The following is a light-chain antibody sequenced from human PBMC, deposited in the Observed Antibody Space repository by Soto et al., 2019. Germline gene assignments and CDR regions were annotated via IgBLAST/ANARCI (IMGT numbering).Light chain of an antibody. CDR2: AAS. J-gene: IGKJ4*01. Sequence: EIVMTQSPATLSVSPGERATLSCRASQSISSNLAWYQQKPGQAPRLLIYAASTRATGIPARFSGSGSGTEFTLTISSLQSEDFAVYYCQQYNNWPRGFGGGTKVEI. CDR3: QQYNNWPRG. CDR1: QSISSN. V-gene: IGKV3D-15*01.